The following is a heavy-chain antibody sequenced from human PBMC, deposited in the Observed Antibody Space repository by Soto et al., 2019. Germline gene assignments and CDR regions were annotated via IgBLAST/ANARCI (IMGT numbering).Heavy chain of an antibody. D-gene: IGHD6-13*01. Sequence: PGGSLRLSCAASGFIFSDYGMTWVRQAPGKGLEWVSGISGSGESIYYADSVEGRFTISRDNSKNTLYLQMNSLRGEDTAVYYCARDRHGSDWYTYYFYTLAVWGQGTTVTVSS. J-gene: IGHJ6*02. CDR1: GFIFSDYG. CDR3: ARDRHGSDWYTYYFYTLAV. V-gene: IGHV3-23*01. CDR2: ISGSGESI.